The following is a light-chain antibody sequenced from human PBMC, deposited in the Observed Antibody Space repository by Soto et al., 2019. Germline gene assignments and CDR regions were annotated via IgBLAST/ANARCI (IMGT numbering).Light chain of an antibody. CDR3: QQYSSSPPEFT. CDR1: QSVSSNY. J-gene: IGKJ3*01. CDR2: GAS. V-gene: IGKV3-20*01. Sequence: EIVLTQSPGTLSVSPGERVTLSCRASQSVSSNYLAWYQQRPGQAPRLLIFGASSRATGIPDRFSGSGSGTDFTLTISRLEPEDFAVDYCQQYSSSPPEFTFGPGTKVDSK.